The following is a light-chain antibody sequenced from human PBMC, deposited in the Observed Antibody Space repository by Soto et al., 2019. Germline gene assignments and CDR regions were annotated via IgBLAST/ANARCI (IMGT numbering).Light chain of an antibody. V-gene: IGKV3-20*01. CDR2: ATS. CDR3: QQYDDSARYI. CDR1: QNINTRY. J-gene: IGKJ2*01. Sequence: EIVLTQSPGTLSLSPGERATLSCRASQNINTRYSAWYQQKRGQPPSLLIFATSTRASGIPDRFSGSGSGRDFTLTISGLEHEDSAVYFCQQYDDSARYIFGQGTSLDIK.